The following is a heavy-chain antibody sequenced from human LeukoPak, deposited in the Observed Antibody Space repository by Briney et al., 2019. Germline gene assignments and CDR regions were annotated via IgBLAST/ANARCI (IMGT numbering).Heavy chain of an antibody. CDR1: GFILSSYA. CDR2: ISSDGRHI. D-gene: IGHD2-15*01. J-gene: IGHJ6*02. V-gene: IGHV3-30*04. CDR3: ARCGGTCPLPSTSAMDV. Sequence: PGRSQRLSCAASGFILSSYAVHWVRQAPGKGLEWVAVISSDGRHIFYADSAKGRFTISRDNSKNTLYLQMNSLRAEDTALYLCARCGGTCPLPSTSAMDVWGQGTTVTVS.